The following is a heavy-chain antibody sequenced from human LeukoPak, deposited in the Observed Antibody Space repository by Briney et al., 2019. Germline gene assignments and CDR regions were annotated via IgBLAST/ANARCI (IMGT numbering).Heavy chain of an antibody. J-gene: IGHJ3*02. CDR3: ARGRRDAFDI. CDR1: EFTFSSYS. Sequence: GGSLRPSCAASEFTFSSYSMNWVRQAPGKGLEWVSYISSSSSTIYYADSVKGRFTISRDNAKNSLYLQMNSLRAEDTAVYYCARGRRDAFDIWGQGTMVTVSS. V-gene: IGHV3-48*04. CDR2: ISSSSSTI.